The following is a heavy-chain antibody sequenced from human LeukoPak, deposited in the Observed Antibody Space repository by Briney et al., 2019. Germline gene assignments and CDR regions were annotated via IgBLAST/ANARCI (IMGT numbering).Heavy chain of an antibody. J-gene: IGHJ4*02. CDR2: INHSGST. CDR3: ARWGSYFSPFDY. V-gene: IGHV4-34*01. CDR1: GGSFSGYY. D-gene: IGHD1-26*01. Sequence: SETLSLTCAVYGGSFSGYYWSWIRQPPGKGLGWIGEINHSGSTNYNPSLKSRVTISVDTSKNQFSLKLSSVTAADTAVYYCARWGSYFSPFDYWGQGTLVTVSS.